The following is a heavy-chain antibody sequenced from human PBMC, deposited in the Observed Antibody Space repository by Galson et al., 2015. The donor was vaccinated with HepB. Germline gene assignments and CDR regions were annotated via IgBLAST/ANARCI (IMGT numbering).Heavy chain of an antibody. CDR3: ARRTARPIDGYNPKNGFDI. Sequence: QSGAEVKKPGESLRISCRGSGYSFTSYWISWVRQMPGKGLEWMGRIDPSDSYTNYSPSFQGHVTISADKSISTAYLQWSSLKASDTAMYYCARRTARPIDGYNPKNGFDIWGQGTMVTVSS. CDR1: GYSFTSYW. CDR2: IDPSDSYT. J-gene: IGHJ3*02. V-gene: IGHV5-10-1*01. D-gene: IGHD5-24*01.